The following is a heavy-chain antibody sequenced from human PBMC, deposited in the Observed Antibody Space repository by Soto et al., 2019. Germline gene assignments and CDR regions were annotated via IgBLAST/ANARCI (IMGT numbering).Heavy chain of an antibody. CDR3: ARDWGDYDILIGYSKDNWFDP. J-gene: IGHJ5*02. CDR2: IYHSGST. V-gene: IGHV4-4*02. D-gene: IGHD3-9*01. Sequence: ASETLSLTCAVSGGSISSSNWLSWVRQPPGKGLEWIGEIYHSGSTNYNPSLKSRVTISVDKSKNQFSLKLSSVTAADTAVYYCARDWGDYDILIGYSKDNWFDPWGQGTLVTVSS. CDR1: GGSISSSNW.